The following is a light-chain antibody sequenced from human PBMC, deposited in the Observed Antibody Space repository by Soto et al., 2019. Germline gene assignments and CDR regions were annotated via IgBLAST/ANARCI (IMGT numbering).Light chain of an antibody. J-gene: IGKJ4*01. V-gene: IGKV3-20*01. CDR3: QQYGSSPLT. CDR1: QSVSNNY. CDR2: GAS. Sequence: EIVLTQSPGTLSLSPGERATLSCRASQSVSNNYLAWYQQKPGQAPRLLIYGASSRATGIPDRFSGSWSGTDFTLTISRLEPEDCAVYYCQQYGSSPLTFGGGTKVEIK.